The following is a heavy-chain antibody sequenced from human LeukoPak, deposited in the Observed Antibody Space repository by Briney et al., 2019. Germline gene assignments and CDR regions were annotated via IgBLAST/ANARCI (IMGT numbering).Heavy chain of an antibody. V-gene: IGHV3-21*04. D-gene: IGHD2-15*01. CDR3: ARVLRYCSGGNCYSGGLGYMDV. Sequence: GGPLRLSCAASGFTFRSYSMNWVRQAPGKGLEWVSSISSSSSYIYYADSVKGRFTISRDNAKNSLFLQMNSLRAEDTAVYYCARVLRYCSGGNCYSGGLGYMDVWGKGTTVTISS. CDR2: ISSSSSYI. J-gene: IGHJ6*03. CDR1: GFTFRSYS.